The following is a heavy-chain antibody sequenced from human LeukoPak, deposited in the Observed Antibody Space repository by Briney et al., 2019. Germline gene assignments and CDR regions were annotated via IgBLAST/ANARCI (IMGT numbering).Heavy chain of an antibody. Sequence: PGGSLRLSCAASGFTFSRFAINWVRQAPGQGLEWVSTISADGGRTFYADSVKGRFIISRDNTKNLMFLQMNNLRADDTAVYYCATDTNLVDLIQGDGHEDENFDRWGQGTMVTVSS. CDR2: ISADGGRT. D-gene: IGHD2-8*01. V-gene: IGHV3-23*01. J-gene: IGHJ3*02. CDR3: ATDTNLVDLIQGDGHEDENFDR. CDR1: GFTFSRFA.